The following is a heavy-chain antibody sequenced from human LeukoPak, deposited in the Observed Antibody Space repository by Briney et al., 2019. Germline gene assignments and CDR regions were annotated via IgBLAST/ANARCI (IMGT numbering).Heavy chain of an antibody. J-gene: IGHJ4*02. CDR2: IWYDGSNK. CDR3: ARDRAAADLDY. D-gene: IGHD6-13*01. CDR1: GFTFSSYG. Sequence: GGSLRLSCAASGFTFSSYGMLWVRQAPGKGLEWVAVIWYDGSNKFYADSVKGRFTISRDNSKNTLYLQMNSLRAEDTAVYYCARDRAAADLDYWGQGALVTVSS. V-gene: IGHV3-33*01.